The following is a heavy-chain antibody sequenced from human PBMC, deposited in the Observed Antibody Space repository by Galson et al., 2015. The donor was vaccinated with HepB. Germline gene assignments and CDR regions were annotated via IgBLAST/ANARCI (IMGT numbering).Heavy chain of an antibody. CDR1: GFTFSNYE. Sequence: SLRLSCAASGFTFSNYEMNWVRQAPGKGLEWVRYISSSGTTVDYADSVKGRFTITRDNAKSSLYLQMNSLRAEDTAVYYCARDKTHYYYYYGMDVWGQGTTVTVSS. CDR3: ARDKTHYYYYYGMDV. CDR2: ISSSGTTV. J-gene: IGHJ6*02. V-gene: IGHV3-48*03.